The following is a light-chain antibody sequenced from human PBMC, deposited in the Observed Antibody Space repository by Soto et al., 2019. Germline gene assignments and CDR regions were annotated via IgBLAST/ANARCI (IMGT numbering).Light chain of an antibody. CDR1: NIGSKS. CDR3: QVWHSGVDWV. Sequence: SYELTQPPSVSVAPGQTARITCGGNNIGSKSVHWYQQKPGQAPVLVVYDDNDRPSGIPERFSGSDSGNTATLTISRVEAGDEADYYCQVWHSGVDWVFGGGPKLPV. J-gene: IGLJ2*01. CDR2: DDN. V-gene: IGLV3-21*02.